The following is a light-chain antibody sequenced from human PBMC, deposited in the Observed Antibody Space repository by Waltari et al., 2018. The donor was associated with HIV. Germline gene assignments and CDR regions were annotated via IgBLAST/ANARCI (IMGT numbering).Light chain of an antibody. V-gene: IGLV1-47*01. CDR2: RNN. Sequence: QSVLTQSPSASGTPVQRVTISCSGRSSNLGSNYVYWYQQLPGTAPKLLIYRNNQRPSGVPDRFSGSKSGNTASLTITGLQAEDEADYYCCSYAGNYIVLGGGTKLTVL. CDR3: CSYAGNYIV. J-gene: IGLJ2*01. CDR1: SSNLGSNY.